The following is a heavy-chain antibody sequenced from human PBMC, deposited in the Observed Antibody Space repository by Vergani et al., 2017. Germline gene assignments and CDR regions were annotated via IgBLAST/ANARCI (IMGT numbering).Heavy chain of an antibody. J-gene: IGHJ6*02. D-gene: IGHD1-14*01. V-gene: IGHV1-18*01. CDR2: ISAYNSNT. CDR1: GYTFTSYG. CDR3: ARDKRTGSKKPYYYGMDV. Sequence: QVQLVQSGAEVKKPGASVKVSCKASGYTFTSYGISWVRQAPGQGLEWMGWISAYNSNTNYAQKPQGRVTMTTDTSTSTAYMELRSLRSDDTAVYYCARDKRTGSKKPYYYGMDVWGQGTTVTVSS.